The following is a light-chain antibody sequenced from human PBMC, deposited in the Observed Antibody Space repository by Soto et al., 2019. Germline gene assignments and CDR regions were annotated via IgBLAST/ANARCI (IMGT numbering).Light chain of an antibody. CDR1: QSVSSS. V-gene: IGKV3-20*01. CDR2: GAS. J-gene: IGKJ4*01. Sequence: EVVVTQSPDTLSLSPGETATLSCRASQSVSSSVAWYQHKPGQSPRLLIYGASSRATGIPDRFSGSGSGTDFTLTISRLEPEDFAVYHCQQYGDSPLTFGGGTKVDIK. CDR3: QQYGDSPLT.